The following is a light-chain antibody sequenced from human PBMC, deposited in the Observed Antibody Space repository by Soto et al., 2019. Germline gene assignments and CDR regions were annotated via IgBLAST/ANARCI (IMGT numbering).Light chain of an antibody. Sequence: EIVLTQSPTILPVSPGETATLSCRASQSVSSNLAWYQQKPGQAPRLLIYGVYTRAPGIPARFSGSGSGTEFTLTISILQSEDFAVYYCQQYHSWPPRTFGQGTKVDIK. CDR3: QQYHSWPPRT. V-gene: IGKV3D-15*01. CDR1: QSVSSN. J-gene: IGKJ1*01. CDR2: GVY.